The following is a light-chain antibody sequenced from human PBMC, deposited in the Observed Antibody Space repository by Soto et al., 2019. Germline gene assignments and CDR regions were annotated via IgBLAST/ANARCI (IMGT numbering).Light chain of an antibody. V-gene: IGKV3-20*01. J-gene: IGKJ3*01. CDR1: QSVRSNF. Sequence: EIVLTQSPGTLSLSPGERAALSCRASQSVRSNFLAWYQQKPGQAPRLLIYGASSRATGIPDRFSGGGSGTDFTLTISRVEPEDFAMYYCQQYGDSLFTFGPGTKVDI. CDR2: GAS. CDR3: QQYGDSLFT.